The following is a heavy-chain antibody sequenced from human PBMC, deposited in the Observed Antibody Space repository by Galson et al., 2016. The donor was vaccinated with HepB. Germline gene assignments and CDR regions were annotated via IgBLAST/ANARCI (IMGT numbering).Heavy chain of an antibody. CDR3: AKSRGSTGGASYNSWQRLGVLGFDAFDL. CDR1: GFTHTNYA. V-gene: IGHV3-23*01. J-gene: IGHJ4*02. Sequence: SLRLSCAASGFTHTNYAMSWVRQAPGKGLEWVSTINPSGGTTYFADSVKGRFTFSRDNSRNTLYLQMNSLRAEDTAVYYCAKSRGSTGGASYNSWQRLGVLGFDAFDLWGQGTVV. D-gene: IGHD2-8*02. CDR2: INPSGGTT.